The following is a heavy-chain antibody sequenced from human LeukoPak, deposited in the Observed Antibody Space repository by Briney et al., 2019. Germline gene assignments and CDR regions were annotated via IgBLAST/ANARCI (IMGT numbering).Heavy chain of an antibody. D-gene: IGHD6-13*01. CDR2: IIPIFGTA. CDR3: ARSRLQQLAYYYYYYMDV. J-gene: IGHJ6*03. CDR1: GGTFSSYA. Sequence: ASVKVSCKASGGTFSSYAISWVRQAPGQGLEWMGGIIPIFGTANYAQKFQGRVTITTDESTGTAYMELSSLRSEDTAVYYCARSRLQQLAYYYYYYMDVWGKGTTVTVSS. V-gene: IGHV1-69*05.